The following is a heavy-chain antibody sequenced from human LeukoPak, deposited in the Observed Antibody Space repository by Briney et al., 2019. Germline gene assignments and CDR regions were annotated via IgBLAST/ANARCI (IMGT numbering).Heavy chain of an antibody. CDR2: INPNSGGT. CDR1: GYTFTGYY. CDR3: ARVPYSSSWCGFDY. V-gene: IGHV1-2*06. Sequence: ASVKVSCKASGYTFTGYYMHWVRQAPGQGLEWMGRINPNSGGTNYAQKFQGRVTMTRDTSISTAYMELSRLRSDDTAVYYCARVPYSSSWCGFDYWGQGTLVTVSS. D-gene: IGHD6-13*01. J-gene: IGHJ4*02.